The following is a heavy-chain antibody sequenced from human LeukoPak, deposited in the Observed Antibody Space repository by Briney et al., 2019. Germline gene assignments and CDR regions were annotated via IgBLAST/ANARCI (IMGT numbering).Heavy chain of an antibody. J-gene: IGHJ5*02. Sequence: GGSLRLSCAASGFSFSSYSMNWVRQAPGKGPEWVSFISSGGISTDYAASVQGRFTISRDNAENSLYLQLNSLSADDTAVYYCARVGGSSTFNWFDRWGQGTLVTVSS. CDR2: ISSGGIST. CDR1: GFSFSSYS. CDR3: ARVGGSSTFNWFDR. V-gene: IGHV3-21*01. D-gene: IGHD2-15*01.